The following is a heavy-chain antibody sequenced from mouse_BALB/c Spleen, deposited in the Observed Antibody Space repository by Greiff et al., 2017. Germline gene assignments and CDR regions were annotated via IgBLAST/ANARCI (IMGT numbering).Heavy chain of an antibody. CDR3: NSQDGNYSYFDF. D-gene: IGHD2-1*01. J-gene: IGHJ1*01. CDR2: IDPENGDT. CDR1: GFNIKDYY. V-gene: IGHV14-4*02. Sequence: VQLQQSGAELVRSGASVKLSCTASGFNIKDYYMHWVKQRPEQGLEWIGWIDPENGDTEYAPKFKGKATMTADTSSNTAYLQLSSLTSEDTAVYYCNSQDGNYSYFDFWGAGTTVTVSS.